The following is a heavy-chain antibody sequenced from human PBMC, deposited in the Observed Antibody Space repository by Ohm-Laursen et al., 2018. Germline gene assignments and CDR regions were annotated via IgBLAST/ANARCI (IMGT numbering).Heavy chain of an antibody. CDR3: AAGSGWLIDY. CDR1: GFTFSNYW. J-gene: IGHJ4*02. Sequence: SLRLSCTASGFTFSNYWMNWIRQAPGKGLEWVANIEQDGSEKNYVESVKGRFTISRDNAKNSLFLQLNALRAEDTAVYYCAAGSGWLIDYWGQGTLVTVSS. CDR2: IEQDGSEK. V-gene: IGHV3-7*01. D-gene: IGHD6-19*01.